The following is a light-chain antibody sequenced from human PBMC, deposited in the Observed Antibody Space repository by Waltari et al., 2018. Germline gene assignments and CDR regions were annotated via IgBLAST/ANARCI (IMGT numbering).Light chain of an antibody. Sequence: EIVMTQSPGTLSASPGERVTLSCRASQSVKDELAWYQQKPGQAPRLLIYAASTRAADIPARFSGSGSGTDFTLTISSLQSEDFAVYYCQLYNNWPPLTFGGGTKVEIK. CDR2: AAS. V-gene: IGKV3-15*01. CDR1: QSVKDE. J-gene: IGKJ4*01. CDR3: QLYNNWPPLT.